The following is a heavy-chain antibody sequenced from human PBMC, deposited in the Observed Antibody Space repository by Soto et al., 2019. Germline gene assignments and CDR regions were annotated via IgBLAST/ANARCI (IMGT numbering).Heavy chain of an antibody. Sequence: SETLSLTCTVSGGSISSSSYYWGWIHQPPGKGLEWIGSIYYSGSTYYNPSLKSRVTISVDTSKNQFSLKLSSVTAADTAVYYCARITVAGILVGYWGQGTLVTVSS. CDR1: GGSISSSSYY. CDR3: ARITVAGILVGY. V-gene: IGHV4-39*01. CDR2: IYYSGST. J-gene: IGHJ4*02. D-gene: IGHD6-19*01.